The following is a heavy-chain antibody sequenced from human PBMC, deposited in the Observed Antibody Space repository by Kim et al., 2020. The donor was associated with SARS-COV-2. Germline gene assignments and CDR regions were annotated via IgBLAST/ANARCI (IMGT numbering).Heavy chain of an antibody. CDR2: INAGTGNT. Sequence: ASVKVSCKASGYIFTNFAIQWVRQAPGQRLERMGWINAGTGNTKFSQQFQGRVTFTRDTSANTASMELSSLGSEDTAVYYCARDLFHTGFDYWGQGTLVAVSS. J-gene: IGHJ4*02. D-gene: IGHD2-8*02. CDR1: GYIFTNFA. V-gene: IGHV1-3*01. CDR3: ARDLFHTGFDY.